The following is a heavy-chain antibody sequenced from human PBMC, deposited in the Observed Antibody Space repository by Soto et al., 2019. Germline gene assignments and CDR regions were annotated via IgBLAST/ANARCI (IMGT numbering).Heavy chain of an antibody. CDR3: ARDVGYGSSWYFFDY. D-gene: IGHD6-13*01. Sequence: GSLRLSCLASGFTFSSYSLTWVRQAPGKGLEWVSFITRGSSEVFYTDSVKGRFTISRDNAKNSLYLQMNSLRAEYTAVYYCARDVGYGSSWYFFDYWGRGTLVTVSS. CDR2: ITRGSSEV. J-gene: IGHJ4*02. V-gene: IGHV3-48*01. CDR1: GFTFSSYS.